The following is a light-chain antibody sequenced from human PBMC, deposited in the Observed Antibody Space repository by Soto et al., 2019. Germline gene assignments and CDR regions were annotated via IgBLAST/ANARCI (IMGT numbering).Light chain of an antibody. CDR3: QMYNSAPFT. CDR1: QCISNS. V-gene: IGKV1-27*01. J-gene: IGKJ3*01. Sequence: DLPMTKSPSSLYASVGDRVTISCRASQCISNSLAWYQQKPGQVTKPLINAASTLQSGVPSRFSGSGSGTDFTLTISSLQPEDVATYYFQMYNSAPFTFGAGTKVDIK. CDR2: AAS.